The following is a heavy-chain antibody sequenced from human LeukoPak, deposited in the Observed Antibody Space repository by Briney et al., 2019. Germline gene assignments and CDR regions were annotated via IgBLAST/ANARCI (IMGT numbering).Heavy chain of an antibody. J-gene: IGHJ4*02. CDR3: AKEQLDYYGDNESFDY. CDR1: GFTFSGYA. V-gene: IGHV3-23*01. CDR2: ISGSGGST. Sequence: GGSLRLSCAASGFTFSGYAMSWVRQAPGKGLEWVSAISGSGGSTYYADSVKGRFTISRDNSKNTLYLQMNSLRAEDTAVYYCAKEQLDYYGDNESFDYWGQGTLVTVSS. D-gene: IGHD4-17*01.